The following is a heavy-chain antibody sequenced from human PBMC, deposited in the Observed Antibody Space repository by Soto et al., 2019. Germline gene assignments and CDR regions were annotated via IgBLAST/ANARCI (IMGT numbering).Heavy chain of an antibody. V-gene: IGHV1-46*03. D-gene: IGHD3-9*01. CDR1: GYTFTSYY. CDR2: INPSGGST. Sequence: ASVKVSCKASGYTFTSYYMHWVRQAPGQGPEWMGIINPSGGSTSYAQKFQGRVTMTRDTSTSTVYMELSSLRSEDTAVYYCAREKLRYFDWLFSYFDYWGQGTLVNVSS. J-gene: IGHJ4*02. CDR3: AREKLRYFDWLFSYFDY.